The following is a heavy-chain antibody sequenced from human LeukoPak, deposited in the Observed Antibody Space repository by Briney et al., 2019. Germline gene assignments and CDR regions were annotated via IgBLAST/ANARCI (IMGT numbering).Heavy chain of an antibody. Sequence: GESLKISCKGSGYSFTSYWIGWVRQMPGKGLEWMGIIYPGDSDTRYSPSFQGQVTNSADKSISTAYLQWSSLKASDTAMYYCASSYDILTGYSDAFDIWGQGTMVTVSS. CDR2: IYPGDSDT. J-gene: IGHJ3*02. CDR3: ASSYDILTGYSDAFDI. D-gene: IGHD3-9*01. CDR1: GYSFTSYW. V-gene: IGHV5-51*01.